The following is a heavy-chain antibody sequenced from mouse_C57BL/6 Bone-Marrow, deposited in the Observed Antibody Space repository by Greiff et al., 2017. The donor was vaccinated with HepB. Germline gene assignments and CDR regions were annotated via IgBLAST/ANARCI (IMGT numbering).Heavy chain of an antibody. CDR3: ARPYGNLFYAMDY. CDR1: GFTFSDYG. V-gene: IGHV5-17*01. D-gene: IGHD2-10*02. Sequence: DVMLVESGGGLVKPGGSLKLSCAASGFTFSDYGMHWVRQAPEKGLEWVAYISSGSSTIYYADTVKGRFTISRDNAKNTLFLQMTSLRSEDTAMYYCARPYGNLFYAMDYWGQGTSVTVSS. CDR2: ISSGSSTI. J-gene: IGHJ4*01.